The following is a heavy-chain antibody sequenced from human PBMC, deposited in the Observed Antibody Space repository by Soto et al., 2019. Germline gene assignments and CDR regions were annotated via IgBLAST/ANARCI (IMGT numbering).Heavy chain of an antibody. CDR1: GYTFTSYG. V-gene: IGHV1-18*01. Sequence: GAPVKVSCKASGYTFTSYGISWVRQAPGQGLEWMGWISAYNGNTNYAQKLQGRVTMTTDTSTSTAYMELRSLRSDDTAVYYCVRVAVYSHGNWFDPWGQGTLVTVSS. J-gene: IGHJ5*02. CDR2: ISAYNGNT. D-gene: IGHD2-21*01. CDR3: VRVAVYSHGNWFDP.